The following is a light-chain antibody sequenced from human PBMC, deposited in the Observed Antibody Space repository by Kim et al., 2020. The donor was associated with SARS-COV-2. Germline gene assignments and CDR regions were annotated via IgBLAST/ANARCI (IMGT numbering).Light chain of an antibody. CDR2: DVT. CDR1: TSDVGGYNY. J-gene: IGLJ1*01. Sequence: GQSITLSCTGTTSDVGGYNYVSWYQQHPGKVPRLMIYDVTKRPSGVSNRFSGSKSGNTASLTISGLQAEDEADYYCNSYTTSNTYVFGTGTKVTVL. V-gene: IGLV2-14*04. CDR3: NSYTTSNTYV.